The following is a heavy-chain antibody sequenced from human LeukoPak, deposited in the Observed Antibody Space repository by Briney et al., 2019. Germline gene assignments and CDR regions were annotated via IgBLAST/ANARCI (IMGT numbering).Heavy chain of an antibody. J-gene: IGHJ6*02. D-gene: IGHD3-16*02. CDR2: ISYDGSDK. CDR1: GFTFSNYG. V-gene: IGHV3-30*18. CDR3: AKASIYVYYGMDV. Sequence: GGSLRLSCAASGFTFSNYGMHWVRQAPGKGLEWVAIISYDGSDKYYADSVKGRFTISRDNSKNTLSLQMNSLRAEDTAVYYCAKASIYVYYGMDVWGQGTTVIVSS.